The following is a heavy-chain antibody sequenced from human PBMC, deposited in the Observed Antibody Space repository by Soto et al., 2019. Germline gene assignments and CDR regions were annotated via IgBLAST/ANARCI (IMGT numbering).Heavy chain of an antibody. D-gene: IGHD1-7*01. CDR1: GFTFSSYW. J-gene: IGHJ4*02. V-gene: IGHV3-7*01. CDR3: ARFSPELWHYFDY. CDR2: IKQDGSEK. Sequence: GGSLRLSCAASGFTFSSYWMSWVRQAPGKGLEWVANIKQDGSEKYYVDSVKGRFTISRDNAKNSLYLQMNSLRAEDTAVYYCARFSPELWHYFDYWGQGTLVTVSS.